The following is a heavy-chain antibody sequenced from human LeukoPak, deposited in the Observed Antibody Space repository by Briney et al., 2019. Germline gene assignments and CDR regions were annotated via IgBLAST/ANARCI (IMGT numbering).Heavy chain of an antibody. D-gene: IGHD1-20*01. CDR1: GYTFTKYL. CDR3: ARPLFCAFDNCGYWLDP. J-gene: IGHJ5*02. CDR2: TNPNGDAP. Sequence: SVKVSCKTSGYTFTKYLIHWVRQAPGQGLAWVGTTNPNGDAPNYAPRLQGRLTLTQDTSTSTVYMELRGLTPDDTAVYYCARPLFCAFDNCGYWLDPWGPGTLVTVSS. V-gene: IGHV1-46*01.